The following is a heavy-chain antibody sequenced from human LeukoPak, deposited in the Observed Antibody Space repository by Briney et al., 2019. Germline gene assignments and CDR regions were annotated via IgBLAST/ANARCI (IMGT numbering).Heavy chain of an antibody. Sequence: GGSLRLSCVASGFTFSDYAMNWVRQAPGKGLEWVSTFKTKYSQVYYAESVRGRFTISTDNSEKTVHLQMNSLGAEDTALYYCARSVPDYTRFDYWGQGALVTVSS. J-gene: IGHJ4*02. CDR1: GFTFSDYA. D-gene: IGHD4-11*01. V-gene: IGHV3-23*05. CDR2: FKTKYSQV. CDR3: ARSVPDYTRFDY.